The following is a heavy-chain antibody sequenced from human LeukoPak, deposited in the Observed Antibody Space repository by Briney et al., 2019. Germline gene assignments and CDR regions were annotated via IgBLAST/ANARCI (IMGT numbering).Heavy chain of an antibody. V-gene: IGHV4-39*01. D-gene: IGHD3-10*01. J-gene: IGHJ5*02. CDR3: ARRTGFGELSPLFDP. Sequence: RTSETLSLTCTVSGGSISSSSYYWGWIRQPPGKGLEWIGYIYYSGSTYYNPSLKSRVTISVDTSKNQFSLKLSSVTAADTAVYCCARRTGFGELSPLFDPWGQGTLVTVSS. CDR2: IYYSGST. CDR1: GGSISSSSYY.